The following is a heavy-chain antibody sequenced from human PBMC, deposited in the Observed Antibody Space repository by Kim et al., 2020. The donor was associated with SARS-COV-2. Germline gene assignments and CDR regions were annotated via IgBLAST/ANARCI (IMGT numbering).Heavy chain of an antibody. D-gene: IGHD3-10*01. CDR1: GYTFTAYY. V-gene: IGHV1-2*05. J-gene: IGHJ3*02. CDR3: ARGYGSGEGSAFDI. CDR2: INPNSGVT. Sequence: ASVKVSCKASGYTFTAYYIHWVRQAPGQGPEWMGRINPNSGVTDYAQRFQGRVTMTRDTSIKTAYMELSSLRSDDTVVYYCARGYGSGEGSAFDIWGQGTMVTVSS.